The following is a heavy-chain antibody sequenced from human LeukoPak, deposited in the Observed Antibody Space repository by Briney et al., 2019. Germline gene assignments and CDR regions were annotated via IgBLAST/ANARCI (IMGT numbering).Heavy chain of an antibody. CDR2: ISGNSDST. D-gene: IGHD4-23*01. CDR3: ARGDYGGDFRYFDY. J-gene: IGHJ4*02. V-gene: IGHV3-23*01. CDR1: GFTFSCDP. Sequence: GGSLRLSCAASGFTFSCDPMRWLRPAPGRGLEWVSAISGNSDSTYYADSVKGRFTISRDNSNNTLFLQVSSLRAEDTAVYYCARGDYGGDFRYFDYWGQGTLVTVSS.